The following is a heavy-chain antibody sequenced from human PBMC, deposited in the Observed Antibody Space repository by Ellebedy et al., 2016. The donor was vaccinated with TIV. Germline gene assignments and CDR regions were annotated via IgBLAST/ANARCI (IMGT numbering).Heavy chain of an antibody. CDR3: AKMVDDVVVVAAAPPSGYFDF. J-gene: IGHJ4*02. Sequence: GESLKISCTASGFIFSNYAMHWVRQAPGKGLEWVALIWCDGSNKYYADSVKGRFTISRDNSKNTLHLQMSSLSAGDTAVYFCAKMVDDVVVVAAAPPSGYFDFWGQGTMVTVSS. CDR1: GFIFSNYA. CDR2: IWCDGSNK. D-gene: IGHD2-15*01. V-gene: IGHV3-33*06.